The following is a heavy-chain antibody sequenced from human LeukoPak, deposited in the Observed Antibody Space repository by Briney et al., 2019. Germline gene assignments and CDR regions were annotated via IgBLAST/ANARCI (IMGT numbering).Heavy chain of an antibody. CDR2: MNPNSGNT. J-gene: IGHJ6*02. CDR3: ASCSSTSCSGGMDV. D-gene: IGHD2-2*01. V-gene: IGHV1-8*01. Sequence: AASVTVSCKASGYTFTSYDINWVRQATGQGLEWMGWMNPNSGNTGYAQKFQGRVTMTRNTSISTAYMELSSLRSEDTAVCYCASCSSTSCSGGMDVWGQGTTVTVSS. CDR1: GYTFTSYD.